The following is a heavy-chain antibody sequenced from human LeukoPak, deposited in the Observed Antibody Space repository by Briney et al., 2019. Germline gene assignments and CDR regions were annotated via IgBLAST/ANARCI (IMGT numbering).Heavy chain of an antibody. D-gene: IGHD4-17*01. J-gene: IGHJ4*02. CDR2: IYNSDNT. CDR1: GFTVSSNY. Sequence: PGGSLRLSCAASGFTVSSNYLSWVRQAPGKGLEWVSLIYNSDNTYYADSVKGRFTISRDNSNNTLYLQMNSLRAEDTAVYYCAKKGGYGDPLGYWGQATLVTVSS. CDR3: AKKGGYGDPLGY. V-gene: IGHV3-53*01.